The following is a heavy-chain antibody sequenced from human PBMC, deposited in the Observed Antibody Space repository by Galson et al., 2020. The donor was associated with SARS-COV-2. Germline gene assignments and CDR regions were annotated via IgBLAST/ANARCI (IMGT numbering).Heavy chain of an antibody. J-gene: IGHJ2*01. D-gene: IGHD3-22*01. CDR1: GYSVSTTNY. CDR2: VYPSGTT. Sequence: SETLSLTCTVSGYSVSTTNYWGWVRQPPGRALEWIGSVYPSGTTYYNLSLKSRVTISVDTSKNQFSLRLDSVTAADTALYYCARQGVNMIVLVTVPGWYFDLWGRGTLVTVSS. V-gene: IGHV4-38-2*02. CDR3: ARQGVNMIVLVTVPGWYFDL.